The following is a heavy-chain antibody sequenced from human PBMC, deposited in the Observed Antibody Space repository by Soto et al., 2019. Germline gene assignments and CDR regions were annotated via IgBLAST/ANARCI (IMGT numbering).Heavy chain of an antibody. J-gene: IGHJ4*02. D-gene: IGHD2-8*01. V-gene: IGHV4-39*01. Sequence: QLQLQESGPGLVKPSETLSLTCTVSGGSISSIYYWGWIRQPPGKGLEWIGSIYYSVSTYYNPSLKSRVTISVDTSKNQSSLKRSSVPAADTAVYYCARHPGLIWFDYWGQGTLVTVSS. CDR2: IYYSVST. CDR3: ARHPGLIWFDY. CDR1: GGSISSIYY.